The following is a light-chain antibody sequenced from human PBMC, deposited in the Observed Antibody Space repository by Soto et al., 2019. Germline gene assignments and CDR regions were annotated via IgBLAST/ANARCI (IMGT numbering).Light chain of an antibody. Sequence: EIVMTQSPATLSVSPGERATLSCRASQSVISSYLAWYQQKPGQAPGLLIYGASTRATAIPARFSGSGSGTDFTLTVSSLQPEDFAVYYCQHDYNLLTFGGGTKVDIK. CDR1: QSVISSY. CDR2: GAS. J-gene: IGKJ4*01. V-gene: IGKV3D-7*01. CDR3: QHDYNLLT.